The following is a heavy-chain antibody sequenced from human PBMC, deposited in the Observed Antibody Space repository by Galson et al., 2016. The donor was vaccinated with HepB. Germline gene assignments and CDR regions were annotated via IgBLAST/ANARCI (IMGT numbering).Heavy chain of an antibody. CDR2: ISGNGGNT. Sequence: SLRLSCAASGFTFSSYAMHWVRQRQAPGKGLEYVSAISGNGGNTYYADSVKGRFTISRDNSKNTLYLQMSSLHQGPIGLPPGTLLQEHLWG. CDR3: TLLQEHL. V-gene: IGHV3-64D*06. CDR1: GFTFSSYA. J-gene: IGHJ6*01.